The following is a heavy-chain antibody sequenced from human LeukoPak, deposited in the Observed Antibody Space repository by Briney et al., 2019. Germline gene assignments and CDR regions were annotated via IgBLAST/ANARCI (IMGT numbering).Heavy chain of an antibody. CDR2: IYSGGST. J-gene: IGHJ4*02. V-gene: IGHV3-53*01. CDR3: ARGRNAGGPYYSDY. Sequence: GGSLRLSCAASGFTVSSNYMSWVRQAPGKGLEWVSVIYSGGSTYYADSLKGRFTISRDNAKNSLFLQLSSLRDEDTAVYYCARGRNAGGPYYSDYWGQGTLVTVSS. CDR1: GFTVSSNY. D-gene: IGHD4-23*01.